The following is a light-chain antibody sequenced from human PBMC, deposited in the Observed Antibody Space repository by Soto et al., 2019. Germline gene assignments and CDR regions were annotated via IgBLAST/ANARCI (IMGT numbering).Light chain of an antibody. CDR3: KQYGRSGT. J-gene: IGKJ1*01. CDR2: GAS. V-gene: IGKV3-20*01. CDR1: QSVTNNY. Sequence: EVVLTQSPGTLSLSPGERATLSCRASQSVTNNYLAWYQQRPGLAPRLLIYGASIRATGIPDRFSGSGSGTDFTLTISRREPEDFAVYYCKQYGRSGTFGQGTKVEIK.